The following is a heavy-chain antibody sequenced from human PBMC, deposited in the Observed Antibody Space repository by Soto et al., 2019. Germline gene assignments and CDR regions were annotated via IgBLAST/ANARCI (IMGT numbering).Heavy chain of an antibody. CDR1: GFMFSHHG. V-gene: IGHV3-33*01. J-gene: IGHJ4*02. Sequence: PGGSLRLSCAASGFMFSHHGMHWVRQAPGKGLEWVAVIWSDGNNRYYADSVKGRFTISRDNSKNTVYLQMNSLRAEDTAVYYCVRGDNWNDEASDYWGQGTLVTVSS. D-gene: IGHD1-1*01. CDR2: IWSDGNNR. CDR3: VRGDNWNDEASDY.